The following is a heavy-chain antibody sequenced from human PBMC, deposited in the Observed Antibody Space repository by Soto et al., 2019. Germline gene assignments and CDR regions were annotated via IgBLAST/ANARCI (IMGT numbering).Heavy chain of an antibody. J-gene: IGHJ5*02. D-gene: IGHD6-6*01. CDR1: GYSFTSYW. CDR2: IYPGDSDT. V-gene: IGHV5-51*01. CDR3: AGDVSSSSRWFDP. Sequence: GESLTISCKGSGYSFTSYWIGWERQMPGKGLEWMGIIYPGDSDTRYSPSFQGQVTISADKSISTAYLQWRSLKASATAIYYCAGDVSSSSRWFDPWGQGTLVTVSS.